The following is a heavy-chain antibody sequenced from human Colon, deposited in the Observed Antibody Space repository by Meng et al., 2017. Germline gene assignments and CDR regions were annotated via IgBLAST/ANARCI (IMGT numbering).Heavy chain of an antibody. Sequence: EVHLVESGGGLAQPGGSLRLSCAASGFTFTSHWMHWVRQAPGKGLVWVSRLNSDGSRTDYADSVKGRFTISRDNAKNTLDLEMNSLRADDTAVYYCVREGYSYGFFDQWGQGTLVTVSS. V-gene: IGHV3-74*01. CDR1: GFTFTSHW. J-gene: IGHJ4*02. CDR3: VREGYSYGFFDQ. CDR2: LNSDGSRT. D-gene: IGHD5-18*01.